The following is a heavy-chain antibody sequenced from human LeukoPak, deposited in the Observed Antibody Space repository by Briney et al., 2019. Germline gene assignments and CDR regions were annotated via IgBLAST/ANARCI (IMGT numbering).Heavy chain of an antibody. CDR2: ISSSGGST. V-gene: IGHV3-23*01. Sequence: GGSLRLSCAASGFTFSTYAMSWVRQAPGKGLEWVSAISSSGGSTYYADSAKGRFTISRDNSKNTLSLQMNSLRAEDTAVYYCAKAVVGTGGYFPHWGQGTLVTVSS. D-gene: IGHD6-19*01. J-gene: IGHJ1*01. CDR1: GFTFSTYA. CDR3: AKAVVGTGGYFPH.